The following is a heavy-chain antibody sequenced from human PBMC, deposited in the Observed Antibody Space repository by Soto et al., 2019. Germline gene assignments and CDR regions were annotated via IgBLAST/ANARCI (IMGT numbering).Heavy chain of an antibody. J-gene: IGHJ3*02. CDR2: ISSSSSYI. V-gene: IGHV3-21*01. Sequence: EVQLVESGGGLVKPGGSLRLSCAACGFTFSSYSMNWVRQAPGKGLEWVSSISSSSSYIYYADSVKGRFTISRDNAKNSLYLQMNSLRAEDTAVYYCARDRMLSSSWYGDDAFDIWGQGTMVTVSS. CDR3: ARDRMLSSSWYGDDAFDI. D-gene: IGHD6-13*01. CDR1: GFTFSSYS.